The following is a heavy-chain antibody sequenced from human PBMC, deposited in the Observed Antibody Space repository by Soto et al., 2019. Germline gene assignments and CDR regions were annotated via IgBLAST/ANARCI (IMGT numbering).Heavy chain of an antibody. CDR3: STFNPFGEVLVIWVLDH. J-gene: IGHJ4*02. Sequence: EVQLLESGGGLVKPGGSLRLSCAASGFTFKNAWMTWVRQAPGKGLEWVGQIKSNTDGGTADYAAPVKGRFTISRDDSKNTLYLQMNSLKTEDTAIYYCSTFNPFGEVLVIWVLDHWGQGALVTVSS. CDR1: GFTFKNAW. CDR2: IKSNTDGGTA. D-gene: IGHD3-16*02. V-gene: IGHV3-15*01.